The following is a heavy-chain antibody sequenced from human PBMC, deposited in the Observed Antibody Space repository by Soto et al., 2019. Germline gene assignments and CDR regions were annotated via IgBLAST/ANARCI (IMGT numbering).Heavy chain of an antibody. CDR2: ISAYNGNT. D-gene: IGHD3-3*01. CDR1: GYTFTSYG. V-gene: IGHV1-18*01. CDR3: ARVRRPSNDFWSGYYPESIGMDV. J-gene: IGHJ6*02. Sequence: ASVKVSCKASGYTFTSYGISWVRQAPGQGLEWMGWISAYNGNTNYAQKLQGRVTMTTDTSTSTAYMELRSLRSDDTAVYYCARVRRPSNDFWSGYYPESIGMDVWGQGTTVTVSS.